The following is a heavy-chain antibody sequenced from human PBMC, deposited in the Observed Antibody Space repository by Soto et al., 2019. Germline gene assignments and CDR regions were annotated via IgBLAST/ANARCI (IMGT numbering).Heavy chain of an antibody. Sequence: GESLKISCKGSGYSFTSYWIGWVCQMPGKGLEWMGIIYPGDSDTRYSPSFQGQVTISADKSISTAYLQWSSLKASDTAMYYCASGALEYSSSGQDYYMDVWGKGTTVTVSS. CDR2: IYPGDSDT. CDR3: ASGALEYSSSGQDYYMDV. D-gene: IGHD6-6*01. J-gene: IGHJ6*03. V-gene: IGHV5-51*01. CDR1: GYSFTSYW.